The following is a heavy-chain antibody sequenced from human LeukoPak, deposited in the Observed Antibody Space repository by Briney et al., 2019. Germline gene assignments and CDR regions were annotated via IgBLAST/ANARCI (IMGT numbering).Heavy chain of an antibody. Sequence: SETLSLTCTVSGGSISSSSYYWGWIRQPPGKGLEWIGSIYYSGSTYYNPSLKSRVTISVDTSKNQFSLKLSSVTAADTAVYYCARDLLLDYWGQGTLVTVSS. CDR1: GGSISSSSYY. D-gene: IGHD2-21*01. V-gene: IGHV4-39*07. CDR3: ARDLLLDY. J-gene: IGHJ4*02. CDR2: IYYSGST.